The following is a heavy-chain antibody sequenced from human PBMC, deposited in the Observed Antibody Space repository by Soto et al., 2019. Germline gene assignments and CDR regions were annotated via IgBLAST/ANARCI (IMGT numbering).Heavy chain of an antibody. J-gene: IGHJ5*02. CDR1: GGFISSSSYY. CDR2: IYYSGST. Sequence: SETLSLTCTVSGGFISSSSYYWGWIRQPPGKGLEWIGSIYYSGSTYYNPSLKSRVTISVDTSKNQFSLKLSSVTAADTAVYYCARSVFPWGQGTLVTAPQ. V-gene: IGHV4-39*07. CDR3: ARSVFP.